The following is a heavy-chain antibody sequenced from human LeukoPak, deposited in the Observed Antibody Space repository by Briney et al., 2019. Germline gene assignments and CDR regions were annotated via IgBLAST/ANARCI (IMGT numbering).Heavy chain of an antibody. CDR3: ARDPSSGWYRWFDP. Sequence: PSETLSLTCAVYGGSFSGYYWSWIRQPPGKGLEWIGEINHSGSTNHNPSLKSRVTISVDTSKNQFSLKLSSVTAADTAVYYCARDPSSGWYRWFDPWGQGTLVTVSS. J-gene: IGHJ5*02. V-gene: IGHV4-34*01. D-gene: IGHD6-19*01. CDR2: INHSGST. CDR1: GGSFSGYY.